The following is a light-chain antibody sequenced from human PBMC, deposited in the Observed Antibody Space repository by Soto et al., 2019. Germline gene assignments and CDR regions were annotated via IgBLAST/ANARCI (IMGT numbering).Light chain of an antibody. CDR3: SSYTSSSTHS. J-gene: IGLJ2*01. CDR2: EVS. Sequence: QSALTQPASVSGSPGQSITISCTGTSSDVGGYNYVSWYQQHPGKAPKLMIYEVSNRPSGVSNRFSGSKSGNTASLTISGLQAEDEDDYYCSSYTSSSTHSFGGGTKLTVL. V-gene: IGLV2-14*01. CDR1: SSDVGGYNY.